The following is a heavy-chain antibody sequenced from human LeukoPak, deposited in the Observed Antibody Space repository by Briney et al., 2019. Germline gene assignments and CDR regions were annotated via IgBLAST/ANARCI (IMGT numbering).Heavy chain of an antibody. Sequence: GGSLRLSCAASGFTFSSYEMNWVRQAPGKGLEWVAVISYDGSNKYYADSVKGRFTISRDNAKNSVYLQMNSLRAEDTAVYYCARDFRDTSLITYPYFMDVWGKGTTVTISS. CDR1: GFTFSSYE. D-gene: IGHD3-16*01. J-gene: IGHJ6*03. CDR3: ARDFRDTSLITYPYFMDV. V-gene: IGHV3-30*03. CDR2: ISYDGSNK.